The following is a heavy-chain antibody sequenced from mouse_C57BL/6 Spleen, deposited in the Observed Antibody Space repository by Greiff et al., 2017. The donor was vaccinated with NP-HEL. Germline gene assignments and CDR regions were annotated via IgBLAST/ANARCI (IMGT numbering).Heavy chain of an antibody. V-gene: IGHV5-17*01. CDR3: ARSLYDGYYFGY. Sequence: EVQLVESGGGLVKPGGSLKLSCAASGFTFSDYGMHWVRQAPEKGLEWVAYISSGSSTIYYADTVKGRFTISRDNAKNTLYLQMTSLRSEDTARYYCARSLYDGYYFGYWGKGTTLTVSS. D-gene: IGHD2-3*01. CDR2: ISSGSSTI. J-gene: IGHJ2*01. CDR1: GFTFSDYG.